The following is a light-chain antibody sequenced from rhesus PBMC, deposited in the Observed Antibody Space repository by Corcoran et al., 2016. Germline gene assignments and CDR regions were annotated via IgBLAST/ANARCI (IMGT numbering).Light chain of an antibody. V-gene: IGKV3-10*01. Sequence: QVILTQSPATLSLSPGERATLSCRASQSVSSYSAWYQQKPGQAPRLLNYGASSRSTGIPDRFSGSGSGTDLTLTIGSLEPEDVRVYHCYQHSSGFTFGPGTKLDIK. J-gene: IGKJ3*01. CDR3: YQHSSGFT. CDR1: QSVSSY. CDR2: GAS.